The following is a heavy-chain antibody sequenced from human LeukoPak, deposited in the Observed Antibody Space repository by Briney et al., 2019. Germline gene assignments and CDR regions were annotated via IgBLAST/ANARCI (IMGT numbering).Heavy chain of an antibody. D-gene: IGHD2-2*01. CDR3: ATSRGYCSSTSCRDDYYFDY. Sequence: ASVKVSCKASGYTFTGYYMHWVRQASGQGLEWMGWINPNSGGTNYAQKFQGRVTMTRDTSISTAYMELSRLRSDDTAVYYCATSRGYCSSTSCRDDYYFDYWGQGTLVTVSS. V-gene: IGHV1-2*02. CDR1: GYTFTGYY. CDR2: INPNSGGT. J-gene: IGHJ4*02.